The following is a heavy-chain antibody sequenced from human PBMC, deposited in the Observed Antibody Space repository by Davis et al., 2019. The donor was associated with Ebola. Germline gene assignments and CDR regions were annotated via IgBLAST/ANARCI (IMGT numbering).Heavy chain of an antibody. CDR3: ARDRAASVLAAAAHY. Sequence: PGGSLRLSCAASGFTFSSYAMHWVRQAPGKGLEWVSSISSSSSYIYYADSVKGRFTISRDNAKNSLYLQMNSLRAEDTAVYYCARDRAASVLAAAAHYWGQGTLVTVSS. J-gene: IGHJ4*02. V-gene: IGHV3-21*01. D-gene: IGHD6-13*01. CDR1: GFTFSSYA. CDR2: ISSSSSYI.